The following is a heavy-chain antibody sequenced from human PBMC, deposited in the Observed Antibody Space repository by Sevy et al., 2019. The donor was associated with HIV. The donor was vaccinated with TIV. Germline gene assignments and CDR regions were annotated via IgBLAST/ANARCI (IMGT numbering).Heavy chain of an antibody. CDR1: GYSFTRHW. CDR2: VYPYDSDT. Sequence: GESLKISCKASGYSFTRHWIAWVRQMPGKGLEWMGIVYPYDSDTRYNPSFKGQVTVSADKSINTAYLQWSSLKASDTAVYFCAKSGKPPFGAGSTASNCFDPWGQGTLVTVSS. J-gene: IGHJ5*02. D-gene: IGHD1-26*01. CDR3: AKSGKPPFGAGSTASNCFDP. V-gene: IGHV5-51*01.